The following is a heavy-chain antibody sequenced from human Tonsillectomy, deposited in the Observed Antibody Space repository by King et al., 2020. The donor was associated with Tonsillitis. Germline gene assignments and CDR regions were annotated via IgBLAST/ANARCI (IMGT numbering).Heavy chain of an antibody. CDR2: INHSGST. CDR1: GGSFSDYY. Sequence: VQLQQWGAGLLKPSETLSLTCAVYGGSFSDYYWSWIRQPPGKGLEWSGEINHSGSTNYNPSLKSRDTISLHTSKNKFSLKQSTVTAADTAVYYCAIRFPHNNVLLMYAIRGAFDIWGQGTMVTVSS. CDR3: AIRFPHNNVLLMYAIRGAFDI. D-gene: IGHD2-8*02. V-gene: IGHV4-34*01. J-gene: IGHJ3*02.